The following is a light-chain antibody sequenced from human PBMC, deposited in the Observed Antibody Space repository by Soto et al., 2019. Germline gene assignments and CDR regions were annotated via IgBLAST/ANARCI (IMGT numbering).Light chain of an antibody. J-gene: IGKJ1*01. CDR2: KAS. V-gene: IGKV1-5*03. Sequence: IQMTQSPSTLSASVGDRLTITCRASQSISSWLAWYQQKPGRAPKLLIYKASNLESGVPSRFSGSGSGTDFTLTISRLEPEDFAVYYCQQYGSSGTFGQGTKVDIK. CDR3: QQYGSSGT. CDR1: QSISSW.